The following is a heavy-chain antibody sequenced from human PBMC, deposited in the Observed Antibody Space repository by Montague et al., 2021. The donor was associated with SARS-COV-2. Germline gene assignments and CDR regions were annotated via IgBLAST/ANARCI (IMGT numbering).Heavy chain of an antibody. CDR1: GFTFSSYE. CDR2: ISSSGSTI. CDR3: ASRKFSSSWYYYYGMDV. J-gene: IGHJ6*02. D-gene: IGHD6-13*01. V-gene: IGHV3-48*03. Sequence: SLRLSCAASGFTFSSYEMNWVRQAPGKGLEWVSYISSSGSTIYXXXSXXXRFXISRDNAKNSLYLQMNSLRAEDTAVYYCASRKFSSSWYYYYGMDVWGQGTTVTVSS.